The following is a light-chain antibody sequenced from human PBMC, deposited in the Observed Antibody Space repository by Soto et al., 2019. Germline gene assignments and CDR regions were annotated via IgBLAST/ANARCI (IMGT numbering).Light chain of an antibody. CDR2: GAS. J-gene: IGKJ1*01. CDR3: QQYGSSGT. Sequence: IVITQCPATLSVSPGGGATRSCRASQSVSSKLAWYQQKPGQAPRLLIYGASNRATGIPDSLSGSASGTDFTLTISRLEPEDSAVYYCQQYGSSGTFGQGTKVDIK. V-gene: IGKV3-20*01. CDR1: QSVSSK.